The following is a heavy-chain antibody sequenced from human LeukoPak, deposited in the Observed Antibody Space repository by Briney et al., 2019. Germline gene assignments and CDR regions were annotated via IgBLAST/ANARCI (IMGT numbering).Heavy chain of an antibody. J-gene: IGHJ4*02. CDR1: GYTFTGYY. CDR3: ARDSPSHIVVVVAATGMDY. CDR2: INPNSGGT. Sequence: ASVKVSCKASGYTFTGYYTHWVRQAPGQGLEWMGWINPNSGGTNYAQKFQGRVTMTRDTSISTAYMELSRLRSDDTAVYYCARDSPSHIVVVVAATGMDYWGQGTLVTVSS. V-gene: IGHV1-2*02. D-gene: IGHD2-15*01.